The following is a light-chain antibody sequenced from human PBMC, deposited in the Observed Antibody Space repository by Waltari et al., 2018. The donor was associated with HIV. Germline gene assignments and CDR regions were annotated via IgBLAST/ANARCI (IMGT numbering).Light chain of an antibody. CDR1: SSDVGGYNF. J-gene: IGLJ3*02. CDR2: EVS. V-gene: IGLV2-14*01. CDR3: SSYTSSTILGV. Sequence: QSALTQPASLSGSPGQSITISCTGTSSDVGGYNFVSWYQQHPGKAPKLIIYEVSDRPSGGSERFSGSKSGNTASLIISGLQAEDEGDYYCSSYTSSTILGVFGGGTKVTVL.